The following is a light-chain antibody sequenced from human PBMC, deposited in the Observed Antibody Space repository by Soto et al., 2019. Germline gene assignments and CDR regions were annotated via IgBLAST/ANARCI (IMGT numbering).Light chain of an antibody. CDR2: EVS. J-gene: IGLJ3*02. Sequence: QSVLTQPPSASGSPGQSVTISCTGTSSDVGRYNYVSWYQQHPGKAPKLMIYEVSKRPSGVSDRFSGSKSGYTASLTVSGLQAEDEADYYCSSYAGSNNLVFGGGTKLTVL. V-gene: IGLV2-8*01. CDR1: SSDVGRYNY. CDR3: SSYAGSNNLV.